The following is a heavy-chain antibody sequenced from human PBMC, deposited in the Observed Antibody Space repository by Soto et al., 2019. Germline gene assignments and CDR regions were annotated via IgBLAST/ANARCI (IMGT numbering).Heavy chain of an antibody. CDR3: ARIIAYYFDY. CDR2: INHSGST. V-gene: IGHV4-34*01. J-gene: IGHJ4*02. Sequence: SETLSLTCAVYGGSFSGYYWSWIRQPPGKGLEWIGEINHSGSTNYNPSLKSRVTISVDTSKNQFSLKLSSVTAADTAVYYCARIIAYYFDYWGQGTLVTVSS. CDR1: GGSFSGYY.